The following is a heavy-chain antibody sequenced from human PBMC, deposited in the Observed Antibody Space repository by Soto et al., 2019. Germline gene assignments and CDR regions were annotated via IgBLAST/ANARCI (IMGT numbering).Heavy chain of an antibody. CDR1: GFTVSRV. V-gene: IGHV3-66*01. J-gene: IGHJ4*02. Sequence: EVRLVESGGGLVQPGGSLRLSCAASGFTVSRVSWIRQAPGKGLNWVSVIYSDLGTYYTDSVKGRFTISRDNSRNTVFLQMTSLRVEDTAVYYCLREREGDGHAELWGQGTLVTVSS. CDR2: IYSDLGT. CDR3: LREREGDGHAEL. D-gene: IGHD1-7*01.